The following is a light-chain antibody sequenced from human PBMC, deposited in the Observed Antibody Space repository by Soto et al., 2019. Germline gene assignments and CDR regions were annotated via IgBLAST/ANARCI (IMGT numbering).Light chain of an antibody. J-gene: IGKJ1*01. Sequence: ESVLTQSPGTRSLYPGERATLSCRASQSVSSYLAWYQQKPGQAPRLLIYGASSRATGIPDRFSGSGSGTDFTLTISRLEPEDFAVYYCQQSGSSPGTFCQGTKVDIK. CDR2: GAS. CDR1: QSVSSY. CDR3: QQSGSSPGT. V-gene: IGKV3-20*01.